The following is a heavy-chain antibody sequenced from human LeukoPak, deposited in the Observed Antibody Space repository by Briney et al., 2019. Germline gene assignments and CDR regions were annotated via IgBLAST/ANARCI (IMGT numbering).Heavy chain of an antibody. J-gene: IGHJ6*02. CDR1: GFTVSSNY. D-gene: IGHD2-15*01. CDR2: ISYDGSNK. Sequence: GGSLRLSCAASGFTVSSNYMSWVRQAPGKGLEWVAVISYDGSNKYYADSVKGRFTISRDNSKNTLYLQMNSLRAEDTAVYYCARDSNEVVVVAATTYYYYGMDVWGQGTTVTVSS. CDR3: ARDSNEVVVVAATTYYYYGMDV. V-gene: IGHV3-30-3*01.